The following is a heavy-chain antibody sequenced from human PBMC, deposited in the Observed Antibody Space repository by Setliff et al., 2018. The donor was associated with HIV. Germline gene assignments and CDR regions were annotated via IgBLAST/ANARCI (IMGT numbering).Heavy chain of an antibody. Sequence: SGGSLRLSCAASGFTFSSYSMNWVRQAPGKGLEWVSSISSSSSHIYYADSVKGRFTISRDNAKNSLYLQMNSLRAEDTAVYYCARDVSWRVRTYIDYWGQGALVTVSS. CDR3: ARDVSWRVRTYIDY. J-gene: IGHJ4*02. CDR2: ISSSSSHI. D-gene: IGHD3-3*01. V-gene: IGHV3-21*01. CDR1: GFTFSSYS.